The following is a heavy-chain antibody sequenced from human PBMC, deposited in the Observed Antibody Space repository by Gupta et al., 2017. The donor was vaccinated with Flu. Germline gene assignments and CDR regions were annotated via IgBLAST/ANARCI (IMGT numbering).Heavy chain of an antibody. CDR2: ISYDGSNK. CDR3: AKDVNGHSSGYYLSHFDH. CDR1: GFAFSSYG. V-gene: IGHV3-30*18. Sequence: QVQLVESGGGLVQPGGSLRLSCAASGFAFSSYGMHWVRQAPGKGLEWVAVISYDGSNKYYADSVKGRFTISRDNSKNTLFLQMNSLRAEDTAVYHCAKDVNGHSSGYYLSHFDHWGQGTLVTVSS. D-gene: IGHD3-22*01. J-gene: IGHJ4*02.